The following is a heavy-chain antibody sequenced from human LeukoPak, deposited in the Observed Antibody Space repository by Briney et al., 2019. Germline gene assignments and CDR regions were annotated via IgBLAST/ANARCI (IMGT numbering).Heavy chain of an antibody. D-gene: IGHD6-13*01. Sequence: GGSLRLSCAASGFTFSSYWMHWVRQAPGKGLAWVSRINSDGSSTSYADSVKGRFTISRDNAKNTLYLQMNSLRAEDTAVYYCARGDSSSWSLEYWGQGTLVTVSS. J-gene: IGHJ4*02. V-gene: IGHV3-74*01. CDR1: GFTFSSYW. CDR2: INSDGSST. CDR3: ARGDSSSWSLEY.